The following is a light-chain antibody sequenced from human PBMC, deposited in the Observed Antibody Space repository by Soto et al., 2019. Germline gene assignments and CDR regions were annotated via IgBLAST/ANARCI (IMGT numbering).Light chain of an antibody. CDR2: EVN. V-gene: IGLV2-14*01. CDR3: SSLTNSNTLL. J-gene: IGLJ3*02. CDR1: RSDIGDYNY. Sequence: QSVLTQPASVSGSPGQSVTISCTGTRSDIGDYNYVSWYQQHPGKVPTLLIYEVNKRPSGVSNRFSGSKSANSASLTISGLQAEDEADYYCSSLTNSNTLLFGGGTQLTV.